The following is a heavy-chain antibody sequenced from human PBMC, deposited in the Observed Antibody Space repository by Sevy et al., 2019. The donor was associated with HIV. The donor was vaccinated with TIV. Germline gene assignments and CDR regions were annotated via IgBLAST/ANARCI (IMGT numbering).Heavy chain of an antibody. CDR1: GYTLAKFS. Sequence: ASVRVSCKVSGYTLAKFSIHWVRQAPGKGLEWMTSFDPEDGDPGDGKKIYAQKFLGRVTMTEDTSTDTAYMELNSLRPDDTAVYYCAKTKDYFDSSGYPFDYWGQGTLFTVSS. CDR3: AKTKDYFDSSGYPFDY. J-gene: IGHJ4*02. D-gene: IGHD3-22*01. CDR2: FDPEDGDPGDGKK. V-gene: IGHV1-24*01.